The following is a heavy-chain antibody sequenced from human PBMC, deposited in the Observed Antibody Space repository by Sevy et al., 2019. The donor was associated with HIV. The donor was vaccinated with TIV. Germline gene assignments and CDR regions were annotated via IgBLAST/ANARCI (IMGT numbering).Heavy chain of an antibody. D-gene: IGHD6-25*01. CDR2: ISFTTNNT. Sequence: GESLKISCAASGFSVGSYSMNWVRQAPGKGLEWVSFISFTTNNTYYVDSVKGRFTISRDNAKNSVYLQMNSLRAEDTAVYYCSSAGGYWGQGTLVTVSS. CDR3: SSAGGY. V-gene: IGHV3-21*01. J-gene: IGHJ4*02. CDR1: GFSVGSYS.